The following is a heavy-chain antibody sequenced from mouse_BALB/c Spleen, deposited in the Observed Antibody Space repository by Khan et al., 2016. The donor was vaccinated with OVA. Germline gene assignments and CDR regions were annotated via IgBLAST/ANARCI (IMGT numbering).Heavy chain of an antibody. CDR2: IWSDGST. CDR3: ARQPYYHYYVMDY. CDR1: GFSLTNYG. J-gene: IGHJ4*01. Sequence: QVQLKQSGPGLVAPSQSLSITCAISGFSLTNYGVHWVRLPPGKGLELLVVIWSDGSTTYNSALKSRLSISKDNSKSQVFLKMNSLQTDDTAMYYCARQPYYHYYVMDYWGQGTSVTVSS. D-gene: IGHD2-10*01. V-gene: IGHV2-6-1*01.